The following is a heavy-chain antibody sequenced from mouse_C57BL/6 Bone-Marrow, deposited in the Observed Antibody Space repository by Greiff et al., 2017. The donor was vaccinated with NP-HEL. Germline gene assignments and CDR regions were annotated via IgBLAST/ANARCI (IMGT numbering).Heavy chain of an antibody. J-gene: IGHJ4*01. Sequence: QVQLQQPGTELVKPGASVKLSCKASGYTFTSYWMHWVKQRPRQGLEWIGNINPSNGGTNYNEKFKSKATLTVDKSSSTAYMQLSSLTSEDSAVYYCARGFFYYGSRNAMDYWGQGTSVTVSS. V-gene: IGHV1-53*01. CDR3: ARGFFYYGSRNAMDY. D-gene: IGHD1-1*01. CDR1: GYTFTSYW. CDR2: INPSNGGT.